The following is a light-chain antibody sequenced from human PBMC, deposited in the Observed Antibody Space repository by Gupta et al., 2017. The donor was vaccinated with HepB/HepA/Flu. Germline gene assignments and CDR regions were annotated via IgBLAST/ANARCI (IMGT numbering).Light chain of an antibody. CDR2: RAF. J-gene: IGKJ2*01. Sequence: DIQMTQSPSSLSASVGDRVTITCRASQGISSSLSWYQQKPGTAPKLLIYRAFSLQSGVPSRFSGSGSGTDFTLTITSRQPEDSATYFCQQTYWTPYTFGQGSXLEIK. V-gene: IGKV1-39*01. CDR3: QQTYWTPYT. CDR1: QGISSS.